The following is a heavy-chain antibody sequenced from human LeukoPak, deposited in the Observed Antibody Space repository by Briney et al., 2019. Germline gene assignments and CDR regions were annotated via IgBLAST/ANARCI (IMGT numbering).Heavy chain of an antibody. CDR3: GSGQWLVGVFY. Sequence: ASVKVSCKASGYTFTGYYMHWVRQAPGQGLEWLGWINPNSGVTNYAQKFQGRITMTRDTSITTVYMELSSLTSDDTAVYYCGSGQWLVGVFYWGQGTLVTVSS. J-gene: IGHJ4*02. CDR2: INPNSGVT. CDR1: GYTFTGYY. V-gene: IGHV1-2*02. D-gene: IGHD6-19*01.